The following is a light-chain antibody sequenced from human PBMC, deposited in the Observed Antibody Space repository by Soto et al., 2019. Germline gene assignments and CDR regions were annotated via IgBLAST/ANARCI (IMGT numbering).Light chain of an antibody. J-gene: IGLJ1*01. CDR1: SGDVGGYNY. Sequence: QSVLTQPASVSGSPGPSITISCTGTSGDVGGYNYVSWYQQHTGKAPKLMIYEVSNRPSGDSIRFSGYKSGNTASLTISGIQAEDEADYYCSSYTSSTSLDVFGTGTKVTVL. CDR3: SSYTSSTSLDV. V-gene: IGLV2-14*01. CDR2: EVS.